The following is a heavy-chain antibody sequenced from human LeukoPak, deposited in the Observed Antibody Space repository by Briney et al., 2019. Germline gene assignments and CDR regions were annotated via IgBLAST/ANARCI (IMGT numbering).Heavy chain of an antibody. V-gene: IGHV4-30-2*01. Sequence: SQTLSLTCAVSGGSISSGGYSWSWIRQPPGKGLEWIGYIYHSGSTYYNPSLKSRVTISVDRSKNQFSLKLSSVTAADTAVYYCARETSRYYYDSSGSFDYWGQGTLVTVSS. CDR3: ARETSRYYYDSSGSFDY. J-gene: IGHJ4*02. CDR1: GGSISSGGYS. CDR2: IYHSGST. D-gene: IGHD3-22*01.